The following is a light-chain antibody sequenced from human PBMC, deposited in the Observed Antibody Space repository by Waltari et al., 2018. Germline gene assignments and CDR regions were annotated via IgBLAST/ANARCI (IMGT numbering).Light chain of an antibody. V-gene: IGLV1-44*01. CDR3: AAWDDSLNGRV. Sequence: QSVLTQPPSASGTPGQRVTISCSGSSPNIGSNTVNWYQQLPGTAPNLLIYSNNQRPSGVPDRFSGSKSGTSASLAISGLQSEDEADYYCAAWDDSLNGRVFGGGTKLTVL. CDR1: SPNIGSNT. J-gene: IGLJ2*01. CDR2: SNN.